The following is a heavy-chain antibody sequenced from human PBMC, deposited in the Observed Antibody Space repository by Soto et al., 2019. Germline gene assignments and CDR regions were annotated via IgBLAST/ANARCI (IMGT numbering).Heavy chain of an antibody. CDR1: GITFSSYA. D-gene: IGHD1-26*01. CDR3: AKGERWFGY. J-gene: IGHJ4*02. CDR2: ISGSGGST. Sequence: EVQLLESGGDLIQPGGSLRLSCVASGITFSSYAMSWVRQAPGKGLEWVSAISGSGGSTYYADSVKGRFTISRDNSKNTLYLQMNSLRAEDTAVYYCAKGERWFGYWGQGTLVTVSS. V-gene: IGHV3-23*01.